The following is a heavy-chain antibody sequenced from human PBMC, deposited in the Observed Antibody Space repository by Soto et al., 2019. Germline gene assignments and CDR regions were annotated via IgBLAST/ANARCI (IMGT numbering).Heavy chain of an antibody. J-gene: IGHJ1*01. CDR1: GFTFSSYG. CDR2: ISYDGSNK. CDR3: AKTKHYYDSSGPFY. Sequence: PGGSLRLSCAASGFTFSSYGMHWVRQAPGKGLEWVAVISYDGSNKYYADSVKGRFTISRDNSKNTLYLQMNSLRAEDTAVYYCAKTKHYYDSSGPFYWGQGTLVTVSS. V-gene: IGHV3-30*18. D-gene: IGHD3-22*01.